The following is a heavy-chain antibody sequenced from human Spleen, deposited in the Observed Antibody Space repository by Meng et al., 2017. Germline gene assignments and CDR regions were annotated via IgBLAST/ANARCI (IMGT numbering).Heavy chain of an antibody. D-gene: IGHD5-24*01. CDR3: ARRNYPYYFDY. V-gene: IGHV4-34*01. J-gene: IGHJ4*02. CDR2: MSYSGGTS. Sequence: QVQLQQWGAGLLKPSETLSLTCAVYGGSFSGYYWGWIRQPPGKGLEWIGTMSYSGGTSNYNPSLKSRIITPGDTSKNQFSLELSSVTAADTAVYYCARRNYPYYFDYWGQGILVTVSS. CDR1: GGSFSGYY.